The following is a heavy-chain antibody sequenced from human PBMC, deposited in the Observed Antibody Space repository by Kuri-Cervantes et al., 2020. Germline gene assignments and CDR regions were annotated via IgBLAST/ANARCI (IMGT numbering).Heavy chain of an antibody. D-gene: IGHD1-1*01. J-gene: IGHJ3*02. CDR3: ARVGYNWNEADAFDI. CDR2: IWYDGSNK. Sequence: GESLKISCAASGFIFSNYDIHWVRQAPGKGLEWVAVIWYDGSNKYYADSVKGRFTISRDNSKNTLYLQMNSLRAEDTAVYYCARVGYNWNEADAFDIWGQGTMVTVSS. V-gene: IGHV3-33*01. CDR1: GFIFSNYD.